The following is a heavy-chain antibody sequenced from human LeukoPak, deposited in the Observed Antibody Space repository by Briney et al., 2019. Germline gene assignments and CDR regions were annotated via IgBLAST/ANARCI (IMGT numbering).Heavy chain of an antibody. V-gene: IGHV4-34*01. CDR1: GGSFSGYY. CDR3: ARHEGVWFGELFAPDVYFDY. D-gene: IGHD3-10*01. J-gene: IGHJ4*02. CDR2: INHSGST. Sequence: RPSETLSLTCAVYGGSFSGYYWSWIRQPPGKGLEWIGEINHSGSTNYNPSLKSRVTISVDTSKNQFSLKLSSVTAADTAVYYCARHEGVWFGELFAPDVYFDYWGQGTLVTVSS.